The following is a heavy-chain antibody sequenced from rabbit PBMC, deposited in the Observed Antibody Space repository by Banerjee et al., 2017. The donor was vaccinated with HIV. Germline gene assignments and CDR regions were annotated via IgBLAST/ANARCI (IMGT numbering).Heavy chain of an antibody. J-gene: IGHJ6*01. V-gene: IGHV1S45*01. CDR1: GFSLSGSSW. D-gene: IGHD4-1*01. CDR3: ARTDDSAGWTRLDL. CDR2: IWITSGGA. Sequence: QEQLEESGGDLVKPEGSLTLTCTASGFSLSGSSWICWVRQAPGKGLEWIGCIWITSGGADYASWVNGRFTISKTSSTTVTLQMTSLTAADTAIYSCARTDDSAGWTRLDLWGPGTLVTVS.